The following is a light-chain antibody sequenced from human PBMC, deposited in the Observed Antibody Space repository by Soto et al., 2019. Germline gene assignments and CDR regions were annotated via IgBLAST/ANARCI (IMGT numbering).Light chain of an antibody. V-gene: IGKV3-15*01. J-gene: IGKJ4*01. CDR2: GAS. CDR1: QSVSSN. CDR3: QQYNNFGGLT. Sequence: EIVMTQSPATLSVSPGERATLSCRASQSVSSNLAWYQQKPGQAPRLLIYGASTRATGIPARFSGSGSGTEFTLTISSLQSEDFAVYYCQQYNNFGGLTFGGGTKVEIK.